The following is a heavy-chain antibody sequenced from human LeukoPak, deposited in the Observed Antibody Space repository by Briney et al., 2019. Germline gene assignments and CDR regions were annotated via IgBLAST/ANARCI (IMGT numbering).Heavy chain of an antibody. CDR2: ISPDGSDK. CDR1: GFTFSTHW. J-gene: IGHJ4*02. CDR3: ARGIVVVVGASDHFDY. Sequence: GGSLRLSCVASGFTFSTHWMNWVRQAPGKGLERVGTISPDGSDKYYVDSVKGRFTISRDNAKTSLYLHINSLRADDTALYFCARGIVVVVGASDHFDYWGQGTLITVSS. D-gene: IGHD2-15*01. V-gene: IGHV3-7*01.